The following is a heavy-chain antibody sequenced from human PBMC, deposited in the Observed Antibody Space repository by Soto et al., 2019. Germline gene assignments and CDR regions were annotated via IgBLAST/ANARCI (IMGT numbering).Heavy chain of an antibody. CDR2: IVVGSGNT. J-gene: IGHJ3*02. V-gene: IGHV1-58*01. CDR3: AAGTTVVTPDDAFDI. D-gene: IGHD2-21*02. CDR1: GFTFTSSA. Sequence: SVKVSCKASGFTFTSSAVQWVRQARGQRLEWIGWIVVGSGNTNYAQKFQERVTITRDMSTSTAYMELSSLRSGDTAVYYCAAGTTVVTPDDAFDIWGQGTMVTVSS.